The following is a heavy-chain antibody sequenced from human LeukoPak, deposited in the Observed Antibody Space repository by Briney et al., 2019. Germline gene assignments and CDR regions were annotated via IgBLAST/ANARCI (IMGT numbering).Heavy chain of an antibody. J-gene: IGHJ4*02. CDR3: ATLRGSSSAVFDY. CDR2: IHYSGRT. V-gene: IGHV4-59*08. D-gene: IGHD2-2*01. Sequence: SETLSLTCTVSGGSISSDYWSWIRQPPRKGLEWIGYIHYSGRTNYNPSLKSRITISVDTSKTQFSLKLSSVTAVDTAVYYCATLRGSSSAVFDYWGQGTLVTVSS. CDR1: GGSISSDY.